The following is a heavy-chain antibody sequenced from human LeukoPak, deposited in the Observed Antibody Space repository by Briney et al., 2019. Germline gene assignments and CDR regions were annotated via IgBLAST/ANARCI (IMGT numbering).Heavy chain of an antibody. J-gene: IGHJ4*02. CDR3: AKTKLDWLLFDF. Sequence: SETLSLTCSVSGGSISTSNYYWVWIRQSPETGLEWIGSIFHNGNAFYSPSLPSRVTMSLDTSKSQFYLRLTSVTAADTALYYCAKTKLDWLLFDFWGQGILVTVSS. CDR1: GGSISTSNYY. CDR2: IFHNGNA. V-gene: IGHV4-39*07. D-gene: IGHD3-9*01.